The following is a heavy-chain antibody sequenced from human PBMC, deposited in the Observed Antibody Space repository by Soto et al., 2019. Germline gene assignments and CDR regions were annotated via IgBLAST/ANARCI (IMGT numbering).Heavy chain of an antibody. Sequence: PGGSLRLSCAASGFTFSSYGMHWVRQAPGKGLEWVAVISYDGSNKYYADSVKGRFTISRDNSKNTLYLQMNSLRAEDTAVYYCAKEGALVAEYFQHWGPGTLVNVSS. V-gene: IGHV3-30*18. J-gene: IGHJ1*01. CDR1: GFTFSSYG. CDR2: ISYDGSNK. CDR3: AKEGALVAEYFQH. D-gene: IGHD2-8*02.